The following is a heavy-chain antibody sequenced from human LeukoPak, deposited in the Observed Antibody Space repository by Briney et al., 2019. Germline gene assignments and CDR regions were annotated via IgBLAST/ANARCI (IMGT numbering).Heavy chain of an antibody. CDR1: GFTVTTTY. Sequence: GGSLRLSCAASGFTVTTTYMNWVRQAPGKGREWVSAISGSGGSTYYADSVKGRFTISRDNSKNTLYLQMNSLRAEDTAVYYCAKEPSGNRVVTIGYWGQGTLVIVSS. V-gene: IGHV3-23*01. J-gene: IGHJ4*02. D-gene: IGHD3-3*01. CDR3: AKEPSGNRVVTIGY. CDR2: ISGSGGST.